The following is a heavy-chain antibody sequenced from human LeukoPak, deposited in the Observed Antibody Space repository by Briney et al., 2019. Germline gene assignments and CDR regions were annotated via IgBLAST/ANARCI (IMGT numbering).Heavy chain of an antibody. Sequence: ASVKVSCKASGYTFTGYYMHWVRQAPGQGLEWMGWINPNSGGTNYAQKFQGRVTMTRDTSISTAYMELSRLRSDDTAVYYCAREHCSGGSYYISYYYYYGMDVWGQGTTVTVSS. CDR3: AREHCSGGSYYISYYYYYGMDV. CDR2: INPNSGGT. V-gene: IGHV1-2*02. J-gene: IGHJ6*02. D-gene: IGHD2-15*01. CDR1: GYTFTGYY.